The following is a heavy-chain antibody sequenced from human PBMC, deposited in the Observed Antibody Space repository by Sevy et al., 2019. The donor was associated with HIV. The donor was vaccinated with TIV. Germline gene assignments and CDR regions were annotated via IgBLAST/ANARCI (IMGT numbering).Heavy chain of an antibody. Sequence: GGCLRLSCAASGFTFSDYYMSWIRQAPGKGLEWVSYISSSGSTIYYADSVKGRFTISRDNAKNSLYLQMNSLRAEDTAVYYCARDHRDIVLMVYAISGYYYYYGMDVWGQGTTVTVSS. V-gene: IGHV3-11*01. J-gene: IGHJ6*02. CDR3: ARDHRDIVLMVYAISGYYYYYGMDV. CDR1: GFTFSDYY. D-gene: IGHD2-8*01. CDR2: ISSSGSTI.